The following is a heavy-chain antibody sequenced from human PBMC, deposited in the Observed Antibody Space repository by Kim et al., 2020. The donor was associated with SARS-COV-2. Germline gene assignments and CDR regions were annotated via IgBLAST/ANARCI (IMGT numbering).Heavy chain of an antibody. CDR2: ISSSSSYI. J-gene: IGHJ4*02. CDR1: GFTFSSYS. V-gene: IGHV3-21*01. Sequence: GGSLRLSCAASGFTFSSYSMNWVRQAPGKGLEWVSSISSSSSYIYYADSVKGRFTISRDNAKNSLYLQMNSLRAEDTAVYYCARVGTSTYYYDSSGPIGDYWGQGTLVTVSS. CDR3: ARVGTSTYYYDSSGPIGDY. D-gene: IGHD3-22*01.